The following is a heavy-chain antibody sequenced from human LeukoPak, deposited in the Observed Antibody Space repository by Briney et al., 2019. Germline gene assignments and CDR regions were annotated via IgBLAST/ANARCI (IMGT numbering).Heavy chain of an antibody. J-gene: IGHJ4*02. CDR2: ISYDGSNK. Sequence: GGSLRLSCAASGFTFSSYGMHWDRQAPGKGLEWVAVISYDGSNKYYADSVKGRFTISRDNSKNTLYLQMNSLRAGDTAVYYCAKSHDSSGYFDYWGQGTLVTVSS. V-gene: IGHV3-30*18. CDR1: GFTFSSYG. CDR3: AKSHDSSGYFDY. D-gene: IGHD3-22*01.